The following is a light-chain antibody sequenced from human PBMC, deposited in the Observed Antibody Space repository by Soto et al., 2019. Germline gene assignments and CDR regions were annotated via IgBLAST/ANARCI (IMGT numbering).Light chain of an antibody. J-gene: IGKJ1*01. CDR3: QQYGRSPPT. CDR2: GAS. V-gene: IGKV3-20*01. Sequence: EIVLTQSPGTLSLSAGESATLSCRASQSVDSSYLAWYQQKLGQAPRLLIFGASTRATGIPDRFSGSGSGTDFTLTISRLEPEDFAVFYCQQYGRSPPTFGQGTKVEIK. CDR1: QSVDSSY.